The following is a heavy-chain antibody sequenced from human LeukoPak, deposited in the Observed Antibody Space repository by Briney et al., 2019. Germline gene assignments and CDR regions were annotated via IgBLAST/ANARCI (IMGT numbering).Heavy chain of an antibody. CDR3: ARGYQLPSYYYYYMHV. CDR1: GYTFTGFY. V-gene: IGHV1-2*02. D-gene: IGHD2-2*01. CDR2: INPNSGGT. Sequence: ASVKVSCKASGYTFTGFYIHWVRQAPGQGLEWMGWINPNSGGTNYAQKFQGRVTRTRDTSISTAYMELSSLRSGDTAVYYCARGYQLPSYYYYYMHVWGKGTTVTVSS. J-gene: IGHJ6*03.